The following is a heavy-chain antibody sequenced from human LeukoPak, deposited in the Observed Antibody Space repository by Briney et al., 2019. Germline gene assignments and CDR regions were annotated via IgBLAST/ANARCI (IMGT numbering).Heavy chain of an antibody. V-gene: IGHV4-34*01. Sequence: SETLSLTCAVFRGSFSAYYWSWFPNPPGKGLGWIGELNHSGSTNYNPSLKSRVTISMGTPKNQVSLRLTSVTAADTAVYYCARGLTGPREAAASRVALGHWGQGTLVTVSS. J-gene: IGHJ4*02. D-gene: IGHD6-13*01. CDR2: LNHSGST. CDR3: ARGLTGPREAAASRVALGH. CDR1: RGSFSAYY.